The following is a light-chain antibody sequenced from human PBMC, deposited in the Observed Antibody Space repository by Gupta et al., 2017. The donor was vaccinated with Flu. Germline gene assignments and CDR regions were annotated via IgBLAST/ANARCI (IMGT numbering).Light chain of an antibody. CDR1: IGSIDRNY. CDR2: EDK. J-gene: IGLJ3*02. CDR3: QSYDSSNQV. Sequence: TVTITCTRSIGSIDRNYVQWYQQRPGSAPTNVIYEDKQRPSGVPDRFSGSIDSSSNSASLTISGLKTEDEDDYYCQSYDSSNQVVGGGTKLTVL. V-gene: IGLV6-57*03.